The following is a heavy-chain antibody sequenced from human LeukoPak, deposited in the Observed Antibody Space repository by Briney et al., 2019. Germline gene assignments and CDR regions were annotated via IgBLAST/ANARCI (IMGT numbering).Heavy chain of an antibody. J-gene: IGHJ4*02. CDR1: GGSIRSSSYY. D-gene: IGHD1-26*01. CDR3: ARDGRFPPEVLPRYFDY. V-gene: IGHV4-39*07. CDR2: IYYTGST. Sequence: SETLSLTCTVSGGSIRSSSYYWGWIRQPPGKGLEWIGCIYYTGSTYYNPSLKSRVTISVETSKNQFSLKLSSVTAADTAVYYCARDGRFPPEVLPRYFDYWGQGTLVTVSS.